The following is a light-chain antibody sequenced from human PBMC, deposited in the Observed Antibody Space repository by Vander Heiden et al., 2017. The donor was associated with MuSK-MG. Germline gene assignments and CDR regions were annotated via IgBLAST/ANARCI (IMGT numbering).Light chain of an antibody. CDR2: VAS. CDR1: QSVSAN. J-gene: IGKJ1*01. CDR3: QQYNTWPWT. V-gene: IGKV3-15*01. Sequence: AMTQPPATVSVSPGDRVTLSCRASQSVSANVAWYQHRPGQGPRLLLYVASTRTTGVPDRFSGSWSGTEYTLTISSLQSEDFAVYFCQQYNTWPWTFGQGTKVEI.